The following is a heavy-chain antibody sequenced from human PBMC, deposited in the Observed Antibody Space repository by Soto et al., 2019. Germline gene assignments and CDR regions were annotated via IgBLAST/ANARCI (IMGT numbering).Heavy chain of an antibody. CDR3: ARAAIPDCSGGSCYPGVFDY. D-gene: IGHD2-15*01. J-gene: IGHJ4*02. CDR1: GGSISSYY. Sequence: QVQLQESGPGLVKPSETLSLTCTVSGGSISSYYWSWIRQPPGKGLEWIGYIYYSGSTNYNPSLKSRVTISVVTSKNQFSLKLSSVTAADTAVYYCARAAIPDCSGGSCYPGVFDYWGQGTLVTVSS. V-gene: IGHV4-59*01. CDR2: IYYSGST.